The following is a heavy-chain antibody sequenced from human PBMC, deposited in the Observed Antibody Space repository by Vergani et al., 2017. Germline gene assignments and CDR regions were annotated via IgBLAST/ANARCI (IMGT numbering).Heavy chain of an antibody. D-gene: IGHD6-13*01. CDR1: GGTFSSYT. Sequence: QVQLVQSGAEVKKPGSSVKVSCKASGGTFSSYTISWVRQAPGQGLEWMGRIIPILGIANYAQKFQGRVTITADKSTSTAYMELSSLRSDDTAVYYCARRYIAAAGQVDYWGQGTLVTVSS. CDR2: IIPILGIA. V-gene: IGHV1-69*02. J-gene: IGHJ4*02. CDR3: ARRYIAAAGQVDY.